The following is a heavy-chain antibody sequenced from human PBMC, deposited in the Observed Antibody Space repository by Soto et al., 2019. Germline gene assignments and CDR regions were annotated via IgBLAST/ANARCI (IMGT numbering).Heavy chain of an antibody. Sequence: ASVKVSCKASGYTFTSYAMHWVRQAPGQRLEWMGWINAGNGNTKYSQKFQGRVTITRDTSASTAYMELSSLRSEDTAVYYCARTHCSSISCYVGSWDYWGQGTLVTVSS. CDR3: ARTHCSSISCYVGSWDY. CDR2: INAGNGNT. J-gene: IGHJ4*02. CDR1: GYTFTSYA. V-gene: IGHV1-3*01. D-gene: IGHD2-2*01.